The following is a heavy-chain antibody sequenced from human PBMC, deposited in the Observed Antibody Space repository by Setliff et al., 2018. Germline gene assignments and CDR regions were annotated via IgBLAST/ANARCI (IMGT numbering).Heavy chain of an antibody. Sequence: GGSLRLSCAASGFTFSCYDMRWVRQAPGKGLEWVAVLSYDGGNKYYADSVKGRFTFCRDNSKNTLYLQMKSLRADDTSVYDCARDVGLGSGWSYFDYWGQGALVTVSS. V-gene: IGHV3-30*01. J-gene: IGHJ4*02. CDR1: GFTFSCYD. CDR2: LSYDGGNK. CDR3: ARDVGLGSGWSYFDY. D-gene: IGHD6-19*01.